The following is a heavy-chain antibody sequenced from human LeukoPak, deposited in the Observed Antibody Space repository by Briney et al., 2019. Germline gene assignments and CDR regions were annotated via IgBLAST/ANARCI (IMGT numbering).Heavy chain of an antibody. D-gene: IGHD3-10*01. Sequence: PGGSLRLSCAASGFTFSGYAMSWVRQAPGKGLEWVSAISGSGGSTYYADSVKGRFTISRDNSKNTLYLQMNSLRAEDTAVYYCAKNYYGSGSYYNDAFDIWGQGTMVTVSS. CDR2: ISGSGGST. CDR3: AKNYYGSGSYYNDAFDI. J-gene: IGHJ3*02. CDR1: GFTFSGYA. V-gene: IGHV3-23*01.